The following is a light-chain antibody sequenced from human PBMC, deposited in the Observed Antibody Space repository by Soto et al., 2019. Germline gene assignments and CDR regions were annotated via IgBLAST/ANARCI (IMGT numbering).Light chain of an antibody. J-gene: IGLJ3*02. Sequence: QSVLTQPASVSGSPGQSITISCTGTRSDVGGYNYVSWYQQHPGKAPKLIIYDVTNRPSGVSNRFSGSKSGNTASLTISGLQAEDEADYYCNSYRSGSTRVFGGGTQRPS. CDR3: NSYRSGSTRV. CDR2: DVT. V-gene: IGLV2-14*03. CDR1: RSDVGGYNY.